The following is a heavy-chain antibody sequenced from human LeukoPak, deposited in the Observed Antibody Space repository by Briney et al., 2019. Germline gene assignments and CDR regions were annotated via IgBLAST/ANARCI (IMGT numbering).Heavy chain of an antibody. CDR2: ISYDGRNK. CDR1: GFTFSGYG. Sequence: PGGSLRLSCEASGFTFSGYGMHWVRQAPGKGLEWVAGISYDGRNKYYADSVKGRFTISRDNSKNTLYLQMNSLRAEDTAVYYCARSSYTGQERFDYWGQGTLVTVSS. V-gene: IGHV3-30*03. J-gene: IGHJ4*02. CDR3: ARSSYTGQERFDY. D-gene: IGHD1-1*01.